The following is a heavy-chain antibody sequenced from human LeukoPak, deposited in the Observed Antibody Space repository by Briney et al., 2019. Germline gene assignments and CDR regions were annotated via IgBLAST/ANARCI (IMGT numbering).Heavy chain of an antibody. D-gene: IGHD3-3*01. J-gene: IGHJ6*02. CDR2: IYYSGST. CDR1: GGSISSGGYY. Sequence: SQTLSLTCTVSGGSISSGGYYWSWIRQHPGKGLEWIGYIYYSGSTYYNPSLKSRVTIPVDTSKNQFSLKLSSVTAADTAVYYCASTWYPVTIFGVVIDYYYGMDVWGQGTTVTVSS. CDR3: ASTWYPVTIFGVVIDYYYGMDV. V-gene: IGHV4-31*03.